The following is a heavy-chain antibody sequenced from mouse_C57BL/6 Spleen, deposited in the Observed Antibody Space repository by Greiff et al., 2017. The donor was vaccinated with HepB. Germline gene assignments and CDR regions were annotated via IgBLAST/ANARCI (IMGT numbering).Heavy chain of an antibody. J-gene: IGHJ1*03. V-gene: IGHV5-2*03. CDR1: ETEFPSHD. D-gene: IGHD2-1*01. CDR3: ARKYGNYWYFDV. CDR2: INSDGGRT. Sequence: EVKLEESGGGLVQPGESLKLSCESNETEFPSHDMSWVRKNPEKRLALVAAINSDGGRTYSPDTMERRFIISRDNTKKTLYLQMSSLRSEDTALYYCARKYGNYWYFDVWGTGTTVTVSS.